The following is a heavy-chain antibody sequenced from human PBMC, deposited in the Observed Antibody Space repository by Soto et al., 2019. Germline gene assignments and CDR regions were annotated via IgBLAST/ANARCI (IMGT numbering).Heavy chain of an antibody. V-gene: IGHV3-30-3*01. D-gene: IGHD6-19*01. CDR2: ISYDGSNK. CDR3: ARDSGYSSGWYENPFGY. CDR1: GFTFSSYA. J-gene: IGHJ4*02. Sequence: QVQLVESGGGVVQPGRSLRLSCAASGFTFSSYAMHWVRQAPGKGLEWVAVISYDGSNKYYADSVKGRFTISRDNSKNTLYLQMNSLRAADTAVYYCARDSGYSSGWYENPFGYWGQGTLVTVSS.